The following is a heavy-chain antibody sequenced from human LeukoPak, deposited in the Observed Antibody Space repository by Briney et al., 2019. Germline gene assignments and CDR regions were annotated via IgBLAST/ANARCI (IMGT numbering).Heavy chain of an antibody. V-gene: IGHV1-18*01. CDR2: ISAYNGNT. D-gene: IGHD6-19*01. CDR3: ARDSRPNSSGWTYYFDY. CDR1: GYTFTSYG. Sequence: ASVKVSCKASGYTFTSYGISWVRQAPGQGLEWMGWISAYNGNTNYAQKLQGRVTMTTDTSTSTAYMELRSLRSDDTAVYYCARDSRPNSSGWTYYFDYWGQGTLVTVSS. J-gene: IGHJ4*02.